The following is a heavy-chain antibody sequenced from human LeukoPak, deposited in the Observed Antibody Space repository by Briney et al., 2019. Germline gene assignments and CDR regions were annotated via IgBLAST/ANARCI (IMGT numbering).Heavy chain of an antibody. Sequence: PSETLSLTCTVSGGSISSYYWSWIRQPPGKGPEWIGYIYYSGSTNYNPSLKSRVTISVDTSKNQFSLKLSSVTAADTAVYYCARYSYGYTDYWGQGTLVTVSS. V-gene: IGHV4-59*08. CDR2: IYYSGST. CDR1: GGSISSYY. D-gene: IGHD5-18*01. J-gene: IGHJ4*02. CDR3: ARYSYGYTDY.